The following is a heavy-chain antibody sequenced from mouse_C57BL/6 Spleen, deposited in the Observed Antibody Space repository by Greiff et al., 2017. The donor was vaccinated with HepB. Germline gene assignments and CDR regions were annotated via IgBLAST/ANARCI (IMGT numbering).Heavy chain of an antibody. V-gene: IGHV1-26*01. D-gene: IGHD2-4*01. CDR3: ARRDDYHFDY. J-gene: IGHJ2*01. CDR1: GYTFTDYY. CDR2: INPNNGGT. Sequence: VQLQQSGPELVKPGASVKISCKASGYTFTDYYMNWVKQSHGKSLEWIGDINPNNGGTSYNQKFKGKATLTVDKSSSTAYMELRSLTSEDSAVYYCARRDDYHFDYWGQGTTLTVSS.